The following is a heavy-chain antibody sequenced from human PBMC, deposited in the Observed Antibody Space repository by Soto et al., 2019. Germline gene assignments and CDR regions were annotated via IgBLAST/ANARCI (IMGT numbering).Heavy chain of an antibody. CDR2: RYYNGNT. V-gene: IGHV4-39*01. J-gene: IGHJ4*02. D-gene: IGHD2-15*01. CDR3: ASRDAKRYSPPYYFDF. CDR1: GGSISSNTYY. Sequence: SETLSLTCTVSGGSISSNTYYWTWIRQPPGKGLEWIGSRYYNGNTYYNSSLKSRVSISVDTSKNHFSLKLSSVTAADTAVYYCASRDAKRYSPPYYFDFWRPGTLVTV.